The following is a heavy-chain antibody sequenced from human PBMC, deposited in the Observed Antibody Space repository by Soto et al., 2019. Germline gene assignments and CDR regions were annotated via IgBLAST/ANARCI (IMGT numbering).Heavy chain of an antibody. Sequence: QVQLQESGPGLVKPSQTLSLTCTVSGGSISSGGYYWSWIRQHPGKGLEWIGYIYYCGSTYYNPSLKSRFTISVDTSKNQFSLKLSSVTAADTAVYYCARAVLVGIRFDPWCHGTLVTVSS. D-gene: IGHD2-21*01. CDR1: GGSISSGGYY. V-gene: IGHV4-31*03. J-gene: IGHJ5*02. CDR3: ARAVLVGIRFDP. CDR2: IYYCGST.